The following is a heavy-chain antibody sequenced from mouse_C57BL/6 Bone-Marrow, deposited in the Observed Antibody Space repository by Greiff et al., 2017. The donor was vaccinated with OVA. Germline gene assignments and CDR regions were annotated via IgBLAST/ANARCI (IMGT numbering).Heavy chain of an antibody. V-gene: IGHV14-2*01. Sequence: EVKVVESGAELVKPGASVKLSCTASGFNIKDYYMHWVKQRTEQGLGWIGRIDPEDGETKYAPKFQGKATITADTSSNTAYLQLSSLTSEDTAVYYCARSSSPYYYAMDYWGQGTSVTVSS. CDR1: GFNIKDYY. CDR2: IDPEDGET. D-gene: IGHD1-1*01. J-gene: IGHJ4*01. CDR3: ARSSSPYYYAMDY.